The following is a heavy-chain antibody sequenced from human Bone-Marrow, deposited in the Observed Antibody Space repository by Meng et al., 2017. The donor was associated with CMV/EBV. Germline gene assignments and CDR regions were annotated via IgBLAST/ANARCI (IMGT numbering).Heavy chain of an antibody. V-gene: IGHV3-23*01. Sequence: GGSLRLSCAASGFTFSSYAMSWVRQAPGKGLEWVSAISGSGGSTYYADSVKGRFTISRDNSKNTLYLQMNSLRAEDTAVYYCARDRMIAVAYLPMGGMDVWGQGTTVTVSS. D-gene: IGHD6-19*01. J-gene: IGHJ6*02. CDR1: GFTFSSYA. CDR2: ISGSGGST. CDR3: ARDRMIAVAYLPMGGMDV.